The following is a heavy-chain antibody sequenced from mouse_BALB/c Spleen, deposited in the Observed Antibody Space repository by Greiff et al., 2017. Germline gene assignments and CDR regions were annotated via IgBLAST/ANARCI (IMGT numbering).Heavy chain of an antibody. V-gene: IGHV1-14*01. CDR2: INPYNDGT. D-gene: IGHD2-3*01. J-gene: IGHJ4*01. Sequence: VQLKESGPELVKPGASVKMSCKASGYTFTSYVIHWVKQKPGQGLEWIGYINPYNDGTKYNEKFKGKATLTSDKSSSTAYMELSSLTSEDSAVYYCARWLLPHYYAMDYWGQGTSVTVSS. CDR3: ARWLLPHYYAMDY. CDR1: GYTFTSYV.